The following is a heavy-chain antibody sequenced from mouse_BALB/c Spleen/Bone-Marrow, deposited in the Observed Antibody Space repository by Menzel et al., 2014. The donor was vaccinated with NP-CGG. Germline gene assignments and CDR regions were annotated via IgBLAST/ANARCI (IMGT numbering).Heavy chain of an antibody. V-gene: IGHV1-63*02. CDR2: IYPGGGYT. Sequence: LQESGAELVRPGTSVKMSCKAAGYTFTNYWIGWVIQRPGHGLEWIGDIYPGGGYTNYNEKFKGKATLTADTSSSTAYMHLSSPTSEDSAIYYCARSGNYDPLYAMDYWGQGTSVTVSS. J-gene: IGHJ4*01. D-gene: IGHD2-1*01. CDR1: GYTFTNYW. CDR3: ARSGNYDPLYAMDY.